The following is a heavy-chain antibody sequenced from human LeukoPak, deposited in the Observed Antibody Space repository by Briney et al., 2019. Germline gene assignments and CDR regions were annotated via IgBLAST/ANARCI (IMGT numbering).Heavy chain of an antibody. CDR3: ATSASAGWFGELYGKGGAYYYYMDV. D-gene: IGHD3-10*01. J-gene: IGHJ6*03. CDR1: GYTLTELS. Sequence: ASVKVSCKVSGYTLTELSMHWVRQAPGKGLEWMGGFDPEDGETIYAQKFQGRVTMTEDTSTDTAYMELSSLRSEDTAVYYCATSASAGWFGELYGKGGAYYYYMDVWGKGTTVTISS. CDR2: FDPEDGET. V-gene: IGHV1-24*01.